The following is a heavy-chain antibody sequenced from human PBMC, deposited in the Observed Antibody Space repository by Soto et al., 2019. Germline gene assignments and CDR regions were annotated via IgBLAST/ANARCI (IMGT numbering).Heavy chain of an antibody. Sequence: GASVKVSCKASGGTFSSYAISWVRQAPGQGLEWMGGIIPIFGTANYAQKFKGRVTITADESTSTAYMELSSLRSEDTAVYYCARVRIGTTSYYFDYWGQGTLVTVSS. J-gene: IGHJ4*02. CDR3: ARVRIGTTSYYFDY. CDR1: GGTFSSYA. D-gene: IGHD1-7*01. CDR2: IIPIFGTA. V-gene: IGHV1-69*13.